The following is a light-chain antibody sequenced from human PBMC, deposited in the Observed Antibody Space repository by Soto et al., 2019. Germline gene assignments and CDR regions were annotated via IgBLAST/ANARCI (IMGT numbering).Light chain of an antibody. J-gene: IGKJ1*01. CDR1: QSVSSSY. Sequence: EIVLTQSPGTLSLSPGNRFTLSCRASQSVSSSYLAWYQQKPGQAPRLLIYGASSRATGIPDRFSGSGSGTDFTLTISRLEPEDFAVYYCQQYGSSWAFGQGTKVEIK. V-gene: IGKV3-20*01. CDR3: QQYGSSWA. CDR2: GAS.